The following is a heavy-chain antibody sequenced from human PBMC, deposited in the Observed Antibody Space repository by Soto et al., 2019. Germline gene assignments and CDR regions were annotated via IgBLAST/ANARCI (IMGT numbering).Heavy chain of an antibody. CDR2: IYSGGST. D-gene: IGHD3-3*01. Sequence: EVQLVETGGGLIQPGGSLRLSCAASGFTVSSNYMSWVRQAPGKGLEWASVIYSGGSTYYADSVKGRFTISRDNSKNTLYLQMNSLRAEDTAVYYCARGITIFGESYYYYGMDVWGQGTTVTVSS. J-gene: IGHJ6*02. V-gene: IGHV3-53*02. CDR3: ARGITIFGESYYYYGMDV. CDR1: GFTVSSNY.